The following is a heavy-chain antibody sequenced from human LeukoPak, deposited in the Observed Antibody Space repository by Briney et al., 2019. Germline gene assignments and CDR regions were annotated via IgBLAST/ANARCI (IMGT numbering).Heavy chain of an antibody. J-gene: IGHJ5*02. CDR3: ARVFRIAAAGGRSWFDP. CDR1: GYTFTSYG. Sequence: ASVKVSCKASGYTFTSYGISWVRQAPGQGLEWMGWISAYNGNTNYAQKLQGRVTMTTDTSTSTAYMELRSLRSDDTAVYYCARVFRIAAAGGRSWFDPWGQGTLVTVSS. V-gene: IGHV1-18*01. CDR2: ISAYNGNT. D-gene: IGHD6-13*01.